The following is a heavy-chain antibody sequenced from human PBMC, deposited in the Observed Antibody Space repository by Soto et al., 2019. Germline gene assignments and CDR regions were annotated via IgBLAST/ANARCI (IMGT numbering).Heavy chain of an antibody. D-gene: IGHD3-9*01. Sequence: SGPTLVNPTETLTLTCTVSGFSLSNARMGVSWIRQPPGKALEWLAHIFSNDEKSYSTSLKSRLTISKDASKSQVALTMTNMDPVDTATYYCARMSYYDILTGQYYFDYWGQGTLVTVS. CDR1: GFSLSNARMG. CDR2: IFSNDEK. V-gene: IGHV2-26*01. J-gene: IGHJ4*02. CDR3: ARMSYYDILTGQYYFDY.